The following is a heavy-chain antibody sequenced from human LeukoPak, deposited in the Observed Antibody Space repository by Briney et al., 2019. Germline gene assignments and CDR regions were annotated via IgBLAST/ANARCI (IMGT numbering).Heavy chain of an antibody. J-gene: IGHJ6*03. Sequence: GGSLRLSCAASGFTFSDYYMSWIRQAPGKGLEWVSYISSSGSTIYYADSVKGRFTISRDNAKNSLYLQMNSLRAEDTAVHYCARVPPTGRFYYYYYMDVWGKGTTVTVSS. CDR1: GFTFSDYY. V-gene: IGHV3-11*01. CDR2: ISSSGSTI. CDR3: ARVPPTGRFYYYYYMDV. D-gene: IGHD1-1*01.